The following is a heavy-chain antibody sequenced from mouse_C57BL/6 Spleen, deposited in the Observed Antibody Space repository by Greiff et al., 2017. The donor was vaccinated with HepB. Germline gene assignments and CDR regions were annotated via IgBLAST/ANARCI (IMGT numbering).Heavy chain of an antibody. Sequence: EVNVVESGGGLVKPGGSLKLSCAASGFTFSSYAMSWVRQTPEKRLEWVATISDGGSYTYYPDNVKGRFTISRDNAKNNLYLQMSHLKSEDTAMYYCAREEGDYDFFYAMDYWGQGTSVTVSS. CDR1: GFTFSSYA. CDR2: ISDGGSYT. J-gene: IGHJ4*01. D-gene: IGHD2-4*01. V-gene: IGHV5-4*01. CDR3: AREEGDYDFFYAMDY.